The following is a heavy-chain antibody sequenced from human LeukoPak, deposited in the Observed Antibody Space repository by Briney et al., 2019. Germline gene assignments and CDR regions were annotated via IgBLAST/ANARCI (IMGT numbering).Heavy chain of an antibody. V-gene: IGHV3-48*01. CDR3: ARGRWLANKYYFDY. Sequence: PGGSLRLSCAASGFTFSSYSMNWVRQAPGKGLEWVSYISSSSSTIYYADSVKGRFTISRDNAKNSLYLQMNSLRAEDTAVYYCARGRWLANKYYFDYWGQGTLVTVSS. CDR1: GFTFSSYS. CDR2: ISSSSSTI. D-gene: IGHD6-19*01. J-gene: IGHJ4*02.